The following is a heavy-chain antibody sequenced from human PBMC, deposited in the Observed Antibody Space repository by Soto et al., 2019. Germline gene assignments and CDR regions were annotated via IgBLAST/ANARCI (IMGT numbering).Heavy chain of an antibody. CDR1: GYTFTEYG. D-gene: IGHD6-13*01. Sequence: QVQLVQSGAEVKKPGASVKVSCKASGYTFTEYGISWVRQAPGQGLEWMGWISTYNDNTNYAQKLQGRVAMTTDTSTSTACMELRSLRSDDAAVYYCARDPGYSSNWDDAFDIWGQGTMVTVSS. V-gene: IGHV1-18*01. CDR2: ISTYNDNT. J-gene: IGHJ3*02. CDR3: ARDPGYSSNWDDAFDI.